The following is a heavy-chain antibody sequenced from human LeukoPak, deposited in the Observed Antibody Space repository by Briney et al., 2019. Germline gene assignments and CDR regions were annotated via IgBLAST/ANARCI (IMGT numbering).Heavy chain of an antibody. Sequence: PGGSLRLSCAASGFTFSSYAMSWVRQAPGKGLEWVSGISPGGDTTYYADSVKGRFTISRDNSKNTLYLQMNSLRAEDTAVYYCAKRAPYGIWFGGLAVGYYFDYWGQGTLVTVSS. J-gene: IGHJ4*02. CDR3: AKRAPYGIWFGGLAVGYYFDY. CDR2: ISPGGDTT. V-gene: IGHV3-23*01. CDR1: GFTFSSYA. D-gene: IGHD3-10*01.